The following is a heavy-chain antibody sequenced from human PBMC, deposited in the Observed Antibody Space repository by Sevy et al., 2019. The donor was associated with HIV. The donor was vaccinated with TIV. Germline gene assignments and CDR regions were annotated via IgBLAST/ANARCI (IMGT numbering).Heavy chain of an antibody. CDR3: ARAGPLGDLDHFDH. V-gene: IGHV3-21*04. CDR1: GFTFNIYS. Sequence: GGSLRLSCAASGFTFNIYSMNWVRQAPGKGLEWVSSISGDSSYIFYADSLKGRFTISRDNGKNSLYLQMNSLRAEDTAVYYCARAGPLGDLDHFDHWGQGTLVTVSS. J-gene: IGHJ4*02. D-gene: IGHD4-17*01. CDR2: ISGDSSYI.